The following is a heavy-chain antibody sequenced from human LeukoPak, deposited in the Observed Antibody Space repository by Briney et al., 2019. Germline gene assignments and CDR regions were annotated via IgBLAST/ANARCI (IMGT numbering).Heavy chain of an antibody. J-gene: IGHJ4*02. V-gene: IGHV3-7*01. CDR1: GFTFSSHW. Sequence: PGGSPRLSCAASGFTFSSHWMSWVRQAPGKGLEWVANIKGDGSEILYVDSVKGRFTISRDNARNSLSLQMNSLRAEDTAVYYCARDWRDGYKTVFDYWGQGTMVTVSS. CDR2: IKGDGSEI. CDR3: ARDWRDGYKTVFDY. D-gene: IGHD5-24*01.